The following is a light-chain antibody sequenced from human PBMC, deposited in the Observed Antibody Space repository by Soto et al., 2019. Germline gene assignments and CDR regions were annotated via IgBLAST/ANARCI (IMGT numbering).Light chain of an antibody. J-gene: IGKJ4*01. V-gene: IGKV3-15*01. CDR2: DTS. CDR3: QRYYIWPYN. Sequence: EVVMTQSPATLSVSPGEAATLSCRASQGIGDTLAWYQHKAGQTPRLLIYDTSTSATGFPARFSGSRSATEFTLTINSLESEDFAVYYCQRYYIWPYNFGGGTKVESK. CDR1: QGIGDT.